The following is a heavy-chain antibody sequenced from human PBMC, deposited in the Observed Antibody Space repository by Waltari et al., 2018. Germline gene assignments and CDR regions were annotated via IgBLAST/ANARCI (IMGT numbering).Heavy chain of an antibody. CDR1: GSTLSCYG. CDR3: ARGVVVAPPDY. CDR2: IWYDGTNT. Sequence: QVHLVESGGGVVQPGRSLRLSCAASGSTLSCYGIHWVRQAPGKGLEWVAVIWYDGTNTYYGDSVKGRFTISRDNSKNTVFLQMNSLRVEDTAVYYCARGVVVAPPDYWGQGTLVTVSS. D-gene: IGHD2-15*01. V-gene: IGHV3-33*08. J-gene: IGHJ4*02.